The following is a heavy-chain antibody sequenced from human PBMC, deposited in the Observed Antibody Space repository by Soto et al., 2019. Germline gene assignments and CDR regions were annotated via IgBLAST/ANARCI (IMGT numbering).Heavy chain of an antibody. V-gene: IGHV4-59*01. J-gene: IGHJ6*03. CDR1: GGSISSYY. Sequence: PSETLSLTCTVSGGSISSYYWSWIRQPPGKGLEWIGYIYYSGSTNYNPSLKSRVTISVDTSKNQFSLKLSSVTAADTAVYYCARGTVKLGYYYYYMDVWGKGTTVTVSS. CDR3: ARGTVKLGYYYYYMDV. CDR2: IYYSGST. D-gene: IGHD1-1*01.